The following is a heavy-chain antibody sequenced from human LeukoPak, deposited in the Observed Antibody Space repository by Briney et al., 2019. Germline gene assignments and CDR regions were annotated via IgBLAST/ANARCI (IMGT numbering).Heavy chain of an antibody. Sequence: GGSLRLSFAASGFTFSSYNMNWVRQAPGKGLEWVSYISSGSITIYYADSVKGRFTISRDNSKNTLNLQINSLRAEDTAVYYCPRDGRGELLYAFDIWGQGTMVTVSS. CDR1: GFTFSSYN. V-gene: IGHV3-48*01. CDR3: PRDGRGELLYAFDI. CDR2: ISSGSITI. J-gene: IGHJ3*02. D-gene: IGHD3-10*01.